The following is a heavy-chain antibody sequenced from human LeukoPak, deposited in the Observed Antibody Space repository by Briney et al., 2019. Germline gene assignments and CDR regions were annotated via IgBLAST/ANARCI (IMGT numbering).Heavy chain of an antibody. V-gene: IGHV3-21*01. CDR1: GFTFSSYS. CDR2: ISSSSSYI. D-gene: IGHD2-15*01. J-gene: IGHJ5*02. Sequence: GSLRLSCAASGFTFSSYSMNWVRQAPGKGLEWVSSISSSSSYIYYADSVKGRFTISRDNAKNSLYLQMNSLRAEDTAVYYCARVGCSGGSCYSGRGPFDPWGQGTLVTVSS. CDR3: ARVGCSGGSCYSGRGPFDP.